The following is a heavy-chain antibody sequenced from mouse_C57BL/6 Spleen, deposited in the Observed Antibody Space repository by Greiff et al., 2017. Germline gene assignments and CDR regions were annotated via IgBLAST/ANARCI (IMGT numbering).Heavy chain of an antibody. CDR1: GYTFTSYW. V-gene: IGHV1-69*01. CDR2: IDPSDSYT. Sequence: VQLQQPGAELVMPGASVKLSCKASGYTFTSYWMHWVKQRPGQGLEWIGEIDPSDSYTNYNQKFKGKSTLTVDKSSSTAYMQLSSLTSEDSAVYYCARWDYGSSLYFDYWGQGTTLTVSS. D-gene: IGHD1-1*01. CDR3: ARWDYGSSLYFDY. J-gene: IGHJ2*01.